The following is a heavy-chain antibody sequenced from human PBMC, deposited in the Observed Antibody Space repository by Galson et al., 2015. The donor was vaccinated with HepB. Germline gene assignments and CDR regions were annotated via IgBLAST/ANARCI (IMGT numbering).Heavy chain of an antibody. CDR1: GGTFSNYA. J-gene: IGHJ6*02. V-gene: IGHV1-69*13. CDR2: IIPIFGPA. Sequence: SVKVSCKASGGTFSNYAISWVRQAPGQGLEWMGGIIPIFGPANYAQKFQGRVTISADDSTSTAYMELSSLRSEDTAVYYCAKGREYSGYDYVMRYFYGMDVWGQGTTVTAAS. CDR3: AKGREYSGYDYVMRYFYGMDV. D-gene: IGHD5-12*01.